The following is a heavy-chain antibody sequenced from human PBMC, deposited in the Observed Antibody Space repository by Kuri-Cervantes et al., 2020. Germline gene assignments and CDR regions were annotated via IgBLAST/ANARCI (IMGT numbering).Heavy chain of an antibody. Sequence: GESLKISCAASGFTFSDYYMSWIRQAPGKGLEWVSYISSSSSYIYYADSVKGRFTISRDNAKNSLYLQMNSLRAEDTAVYYCARGYDFWSGSGNMDVWGKGTTVTVSS. D-gene: IGHD3-3*01. CDR1: GFTFSDYY. CDR2: ISSSSSYI. V-gene: IGHV3-11*06. J-gene: IGHJ6*03. CDR3: ARGYDFWSGSGNMDV.